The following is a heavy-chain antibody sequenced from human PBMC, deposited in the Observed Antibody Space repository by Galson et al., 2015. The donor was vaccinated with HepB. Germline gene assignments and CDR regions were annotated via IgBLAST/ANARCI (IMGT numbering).Heavy chain of an antibody. CDR3: ARDSVQYCSSTSCYWAFDY. V-gene: IGHV3-30*03. J-gene: IGHJ4*02. CDR2: ISYDGSNK. D-gene: IGHD2-2*01. CDR1: GLTFSRYG. Sequence: SLRLSCAASGLTFSRYGMHWVRQAPGKGLEWVAVISYDGSNKYYADSVKGRVTISRDNSKNTLYLQINSLRAEDTAVYYCARDSVQYCSSTSCYWAFDYCGQGTLVTVSS.